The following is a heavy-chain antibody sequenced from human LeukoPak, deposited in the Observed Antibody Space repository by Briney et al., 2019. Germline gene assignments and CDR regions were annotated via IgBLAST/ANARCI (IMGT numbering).Heavy chain of an antibody. CDR3: TRESGAFSPFGF. V-gene: IGHV4-4*02. Sequence: SETLSLTCGVAGGSIITTNWWSWVRQPPGKGLEWIGEVHLNGATNYNPSLESRVSMSIDKSKNQLSLKLSSVTAADTATYYCTRESGAFSPFGFWGQGTLVTVSS. CDR2: VHLNGAT. D-gene: IGHD1-26*01. J-gene: IGHJ1*01. CDR1: GGSIITTNW.